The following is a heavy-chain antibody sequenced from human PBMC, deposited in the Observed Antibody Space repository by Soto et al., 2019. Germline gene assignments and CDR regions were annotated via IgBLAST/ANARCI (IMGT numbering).Heavy chain of an antibody. Sequence: ASVKVSCKASGYTFTSYGISWVRQAPGQRHEWIGWISAYNGNTNYAQKLQGRVTMTTDTSTSTAYMELRSLRSDDKAVYYCAREGAYGFWSGYYFAGMDVWGQGTTVTVSS. CDR1: GYTFTSYG. J-gene: IGHJ6*02. CDR2: ISAYNGNT. CDR3: AREGAYGFWSGYYFAGMDV. D-gene: IGHD3-3*01. V-gene: IGHV1-18*01.